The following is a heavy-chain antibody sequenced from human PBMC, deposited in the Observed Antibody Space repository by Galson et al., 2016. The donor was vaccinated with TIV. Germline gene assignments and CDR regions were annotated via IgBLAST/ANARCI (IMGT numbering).Heavy chain of an antibody. J-gene: IGHJ5*02. V-gene: IGHV3-33*03. Sequence: SLRLSCATSGITFTSYGIHWVRQAPGKGLEWLAVMSHDGNKENYADSVRGRFTMSRDVPKSTLYLQMGSLEVEDTAVYFCAKDRLWEEWLEPLDLWGQGTLVTVSS. CDR1: GITFTSYG. D-gene: IGHD6-19*01. CDR3: AKDRLWEEWLEPLDL. CDR2: MSHDGNKE.